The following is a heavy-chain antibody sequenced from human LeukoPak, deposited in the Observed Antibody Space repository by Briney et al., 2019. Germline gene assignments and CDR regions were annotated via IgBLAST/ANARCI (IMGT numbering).Heavy chain of an antibody. CDR1: GYTFTSYD. Sequence: ASVKVSCKASGYTFTSYDINWVRQATGQGLEWMGWMNPNSGNTGYAQKFQGRVTMTRDTSISTAYMELSRLRSDDTAVYYCARVNTAMVPSNFDYWGQGTLVTVSS. V-gene: IGHV1-8*02. CDR2: MNPNSGNT. CDR3: ARVNTAMVPSNFDY. J-gene: IGHJ4*02. D-gene: IGHD5-18*01.